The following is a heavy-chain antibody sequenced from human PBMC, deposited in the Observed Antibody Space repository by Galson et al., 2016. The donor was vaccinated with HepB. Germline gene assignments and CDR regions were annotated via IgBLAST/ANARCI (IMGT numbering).Heavy chain of an antibody. Sequence: SLRLSCAASGFTFRSYGMHWVRQAPGKGLEWVAVIWYDGSNKYYADSVKGRFTISRDNSKNTLYLQMNSLRDEDTAVYYCAKGADTAMDSWGQGTLVTVSS. CDR3: AKGADTAMDS. CDR2: IWYDGSNK. V-gene: IGHV3-33*06. CDR1: GFTFRSYG. J-gene: IGHJ4*02. D-gene: IGHD5-18*01.